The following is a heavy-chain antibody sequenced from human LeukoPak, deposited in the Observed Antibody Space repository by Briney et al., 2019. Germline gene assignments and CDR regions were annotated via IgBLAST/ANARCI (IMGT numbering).Heavy chain of an antibody. D-gene: IGHD1-26*01. Sequence: SETLSLTWAVSGGSISSGGYSWSWIRQPPGKGLEWIGYIYYSGSTNYNPSLKSRVTISVDTSKNQFSLKLSSVTAADTAVYYCARVMGYYYYMDVWGKGTTVTVSS. CDR3: ARVMGYYYYMDV. J-gene: IGHJ6*03. CDR1: GGSISSGGYS. CDR2: IYYSGST. V-gene: IGHV4-61*08.